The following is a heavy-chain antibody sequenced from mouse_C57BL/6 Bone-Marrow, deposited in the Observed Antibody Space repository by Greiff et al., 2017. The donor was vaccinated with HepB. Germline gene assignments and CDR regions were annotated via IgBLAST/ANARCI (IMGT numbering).Heavy chain of an antibody. V-gene: IGHV14-4*01. CDR2: IDPENGDT. CDR1: GFNIKDDY. Sequence: EVQLQQSGAELVRPGASVKLSCTASGFNIKDDYMHWVKQRPEQGLEWIGWIDPENGDTVYASKFQGKATITADTSSNTAYLQLSSLTSEDTAVYYCTRGWVQSFAYWGQGTLVTVSA. CDR3: TRGWVQSFAY. D-gene: IGHD1-1*02. J-gene: IGHJ3*01.